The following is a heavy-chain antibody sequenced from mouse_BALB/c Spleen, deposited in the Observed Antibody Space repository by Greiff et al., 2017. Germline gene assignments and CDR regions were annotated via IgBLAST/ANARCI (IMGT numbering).Heavy chain of an antibody. CDR1: GFTFSSFG. V-gene: IGHV5-17*02. CDR2: ISSGSSTI. D-gene: IGHD2-3*01. Sequence: DVQLQESGGGLVQPGGSRKLSCAASGFTFSSFGMHWVRQAPEKGLEWVAYISSGSSTIYYADTVKGRFTISRDNPKNTLFLQMTSLRSEDTAMYYCARLGYYIAMDYWGQGTSVTVSS. CDR3: ARLGYYIAMDY. J-gene: IGHJ4*01.